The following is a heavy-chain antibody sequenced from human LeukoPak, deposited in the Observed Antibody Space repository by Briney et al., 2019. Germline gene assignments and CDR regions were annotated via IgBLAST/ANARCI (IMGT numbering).Heavy chain of an antibody. D-gene: IGHD6-19*01. CDR3: ARYSSGWYLGVYFDY. J-gene: IGHJ4*02. Sequence: PSGTLSLTCAVSGGSISSSNWWSWVRQPPGKGLEWIGEIYHSGSTNYNPSLKSRVTISVDKSKNQFSLKLSSVTAADTAVYYCARYSSGWYLGVYFDYWGQGTLVTVSS. CDR2: IYHSGST. CDR1: GGSISSSNW. V-gene: IGHV4-4*02.